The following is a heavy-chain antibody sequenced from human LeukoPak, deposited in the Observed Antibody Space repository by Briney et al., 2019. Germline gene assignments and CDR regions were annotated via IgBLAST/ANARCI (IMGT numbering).Heavy chain of an antibody. CDR3: AVVEMSTPTPKYFDY. CDR1: GFTFSSYE. V-gene: IGHV3-48*03. D-gene: IGHD5-24*01. J-gene: IGHJ4*02. Sequence: QSGGSLRLSCAASGFTFSSYEMNWVRQAPGKGLEWVSYISSSGSTIYYADSVKGRFTISRDNAKNSLYLQMNSLRAEDTAVYYCAVVEMSTPTPKYFDYWGQGTLVTVSS. CDR2: ISSSGSTI.